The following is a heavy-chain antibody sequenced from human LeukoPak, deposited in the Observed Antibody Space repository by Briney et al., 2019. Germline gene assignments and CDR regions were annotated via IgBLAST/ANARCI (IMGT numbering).Heavy chain of an antibody. CDR3: AGGNLYYFDF. CDR2: VLYSGST. Sequence: SETLSLTCTVSGGSITNYLWSWVRQAPERGLEWLGSVLYSGSTNLNPSLPGRVTISFDTSRRQFSLKLSSVTTADTAVYFCAGGNLYYFDFWGQGSPVTVSS. V-gene: IGHV4-59*01. J-gene: IGHJ4*02. CDR1: GGSITNYL.